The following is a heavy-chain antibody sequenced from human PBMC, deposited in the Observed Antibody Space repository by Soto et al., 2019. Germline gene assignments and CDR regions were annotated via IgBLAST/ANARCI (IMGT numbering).Heavy chain of an antibody. V-gene: IGHV3-33*01. D-gene: IGHD3-3*01. CDR1: GFTFSSYG. Sequence: GGSLRLSCAESGFTFSSYGMHWVRQAPGKGLEWVAVIWYDGSNKYYADSVKGRFAISRDNSKNTLYLQMNSLRAEDTAVYYCARDNYDFWSGYSGPFDYWGQGTLVTVSS. J-gene: IGHJ4*02. CDR2: IWYDGSNK. CDR3: ARDNYDFWSGYSGPFDY.